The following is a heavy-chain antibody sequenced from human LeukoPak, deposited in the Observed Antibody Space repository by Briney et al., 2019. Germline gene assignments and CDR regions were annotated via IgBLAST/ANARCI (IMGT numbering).Heavy chain of an antibody. D-gene: IGHD6-19*01. V-gene: IGHV3-9*01. Sequence: GGSLRLSCAASGFTFDDYAMHWVRQAPGKGLEWVSGISWNSGSIGYADSVKGRFTISRDNAKNSLYLQMNSLRAEDTALYYCAKDFRQQWMGYYYYYMDVWGKGTTVTISS. CDR1: GFTFDDYA. CDR3: AKDFRQQWMGYYYYYMDV. J-gene: IGHJ6*03. CDR2: ISWNSGSI.